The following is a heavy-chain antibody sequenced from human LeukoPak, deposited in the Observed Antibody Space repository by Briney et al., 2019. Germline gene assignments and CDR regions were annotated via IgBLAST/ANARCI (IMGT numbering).Heavy chain of an antibody. J-gene: IGHJ4*02. V-gene: IGHV3-48*02. CDR1: GFTFSSYS. Sequence: VGSLGLSCAASGFTFSSYSMNWVRQAPGKGLEWVSYITRSSSTIHYRDSVKGRFTISRDNAKNSLYLQMNSLRDEDTAVYYCVRDPDALDYWGQGTLVTVSS. CDR2: ITRSSSTI. CDR3: VRDPDALDY.